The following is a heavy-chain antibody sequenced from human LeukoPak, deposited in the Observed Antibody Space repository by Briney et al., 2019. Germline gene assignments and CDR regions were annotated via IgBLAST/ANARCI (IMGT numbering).Heavy chain of an antibody. Sequence: GGSLRLTCAVSGFAFSSLAMHWVRQAPGKGLEWVAFISYDGNNQYYADSVKGRFTISRDNSKNTLYLQMNNLRAEDTAIYYCARVGSRYCSGANCYDGFWGQGTLVSVSS. CDR1: GFAFSSLA. CDR3: ARVGSRYCSGANCYDGF. CDR2: ISYDGNNQ. J-gene: IGHJ4*02. V-gene: IGHV3-30-3*01. D-gene: IGHD2-15*01.